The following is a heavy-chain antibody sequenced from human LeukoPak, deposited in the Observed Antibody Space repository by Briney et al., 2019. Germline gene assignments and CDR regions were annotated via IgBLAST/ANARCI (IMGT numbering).Heavy chain of an antibody. Sequence: SETLSLTCTVSGGSISSSSYYWGWIRQPPGKGLEWIGSIYYSGSTYYNPPLKSRVTISVDTSKNQFSLKLSSVIAADTAVYYCARYCSSTSCQGAFDIWGQGTMVTVSS. CDR2: IYYSGST. V-gene: IGHV4-39*01. CDR1: GGSISSSSYY. J-gene: IGHJ3*02. CDR3: ARYCSSTSCQGAFDI. D-gene: IGHD2-2*01.